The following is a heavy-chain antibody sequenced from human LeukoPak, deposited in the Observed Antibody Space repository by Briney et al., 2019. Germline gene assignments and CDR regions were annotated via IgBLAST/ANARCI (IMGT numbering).Heavy chain of an antibody. D-gene: IGHD3-10*01. CDR1: GGSISSGGYS. CDR2: IKEDGSES. CDR3: AKAGLLWFGESWMDV. J-gene: IGHJ6*02. V-gene: IGHV3-7*01. Sequence: ETLSLTCAVSGGSISSGGYSWSWVRQAPGKGLEWVANIKEDGSESHYVDSVKGRFTISRDNAKNSLYLQMNSLRAEDTAVYFCAKAGLLWFGESWMDVWGQGTTVTVSS.